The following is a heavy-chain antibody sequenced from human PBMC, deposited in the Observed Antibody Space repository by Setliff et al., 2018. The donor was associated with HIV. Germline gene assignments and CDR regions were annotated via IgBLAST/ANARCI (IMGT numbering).Heavy chain of an antibody. Sequence: GGSLRLSCVASGFTFSSYAMHWVRQAPGKGLEWVSYISSSSSTIYYADSLKGRFTISRDDAQKSLYLQMNSLRAEDTAVYYCARDGLEGDMAGRQRTYAFGYWGQGTLVTVSS. J-gene: IGHJ4*02. CDR2: ISSSSSTI. CDR3: ARDGLEGDMAGRQRTYAFGY. V-gene: IGHV3-48*01. D-gene: IGHD2-15*01. CDR1: GFTFSSYA.